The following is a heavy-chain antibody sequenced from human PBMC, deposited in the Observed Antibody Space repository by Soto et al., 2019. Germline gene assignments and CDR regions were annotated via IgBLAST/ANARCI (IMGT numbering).Heavy chain of an antibody. V-gene: IGHV3-23*01. J-gene: IGHJ6*02. Sequence: EVQLLESGGGLVQPGGSLRLSCATSGFTFSTYAMTWVRQAPGKGLEWVSTISGSGGSTYYADSVKGRFTISRDNSKNTLYLEVNSLRAEDTAIYYCAKDQEKYYGSGIYTFFYFGMDVWGQGTTVTVSS. CDR3: AKDQEKYYGSGIYTFFYFGMDV. CDR1: GFTFSTYA. CDR2: ISGSGGST. D-gene: IGHD3-10*01.